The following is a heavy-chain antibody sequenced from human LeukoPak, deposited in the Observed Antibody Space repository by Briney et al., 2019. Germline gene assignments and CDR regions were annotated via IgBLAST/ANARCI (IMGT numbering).Heavy chain of an antibody. D-gene: IGHD3-10*01. V-gene: IGHV3-30*04. Sequence: GGSLRLSCAASGFTFSSYAMHWVRQAPGKGLEWVAVISYDGSNKYYADSVKGRFTISRDNSKNTLYLQMNSLRAEDTAVYYCAKDLALGARGVITYYFDYWGQGTLVTVSS. CDR2: ISYDGSNK. CDR3: AKDLALGARGVITYYFDY. J-gene: IGHJ4*02. CDR1: GFTFSSYA.